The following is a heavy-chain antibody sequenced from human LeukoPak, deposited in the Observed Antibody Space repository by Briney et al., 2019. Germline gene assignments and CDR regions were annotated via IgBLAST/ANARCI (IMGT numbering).Heavy chain of an antibody. CDR2: INSDGSST. CDR3: ARDRYCSSTSCYFTAFDI. D-gene: IGHD2-2*01. V-gene: IGHV3-74*01. J-gene: IGHJ3*02. Sequence: GGSLRLSCAASGFTFSSYWMHWVRQAPGKGLVWVSRINSDGSSTSYADSVKGRFTISRDNDKNTLYLQMNSLRAEDTAVYYCARDRYCSSTSCYFTAFDIWGQGTMVTVSS. CDR1: GFTFSSYW.